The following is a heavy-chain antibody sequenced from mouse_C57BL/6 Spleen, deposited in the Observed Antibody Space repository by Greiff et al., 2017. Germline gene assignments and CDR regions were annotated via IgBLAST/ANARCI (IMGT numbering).Heavy chain of an antibody. Sequence: VKLQESGPGLVQPSQSLSITCTVSGFSLTSYGVHWVRQSPGKGLEWLGVIWSGGSTDYNAAFISRLSISKDNSKSQVFFKMSSLQADDTAIYCCARGGNYDGYYFDYWGQGTTLTVSS. CDR3: ARGGNYDGYYFDY. J-gene: IGHJ2*01. D-gene: IGHD2-3*01. CDR2: IWSGGST. CDR1: GFSLTSYG. V-gene: IGHV2-2*01.